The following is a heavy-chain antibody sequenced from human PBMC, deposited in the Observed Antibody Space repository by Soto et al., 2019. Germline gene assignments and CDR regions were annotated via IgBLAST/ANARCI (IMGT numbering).Heavy chain of an antibody. J-gene: IGHJ4*02. CDR2: MHHSGRA. V-gene: IGHV4-31*11. D-gene: IGHD2-15*01. Sequence: TLALTCAVSCAHMRNDYYYWSWVRQKPGKDLEWIGHMHHSGRAHYNPSLKSRVAISVDTSKNQFSLYLNSVTAADTAVYYCARWVEVSLDYFDSWGQGTLVTVSS. CDR3: ARWVEVSLDYFDS. CDR1: CAHMRNDYYY.